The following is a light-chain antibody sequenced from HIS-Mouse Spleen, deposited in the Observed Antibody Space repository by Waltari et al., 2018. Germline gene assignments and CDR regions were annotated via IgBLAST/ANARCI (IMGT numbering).Light chain of an antibody. CDR1: SSDVGSYNF. Sequence: QSALTQPASVSGSPGQSITISCTGTSSDVGSYNFVSWYQQHPGKAPKLMIYEGSKRPSWVSNRFSGSKSGNTASLTISGLQAEDEADYYCCSYAGSSTYVVFGGGTKLTVL. CDR3: CSYAGSSTYVV. V-gene: IGLV2-23*01. CDR2: EGS. J-gene: IGLJ2*01.